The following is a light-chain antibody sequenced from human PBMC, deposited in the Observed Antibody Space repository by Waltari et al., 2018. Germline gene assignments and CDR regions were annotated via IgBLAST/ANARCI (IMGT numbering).Light chain of an antibody. CDR1: WSNIGAGYD. J-gene: IGLJ2*01. V-gene: IGLV1-40*01. CDR3: QSYDTSLGVV. CDR2: GVN. Sequence: QSVLTQAPSMSGAPGQRVTISCTGSWSNIGAGYDVHWYQQLPGKAPPLLIFGVNTRPPVVPARFFGSKSGSSASLAIPGLQPEDEADYYCQSYDTSLGVVFGGGTKVTVL.